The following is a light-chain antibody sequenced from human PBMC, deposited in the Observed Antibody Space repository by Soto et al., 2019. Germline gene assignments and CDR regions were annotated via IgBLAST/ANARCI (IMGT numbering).Light chain of an antibody. CDR3: SSYTSSTAYV. CDR1: SSDVGGYNY. CDR2: EVS. V-gene: IGLV2-14*01. Sequence: QSALTQPASVSGSPGQSITISCTGTSSDVGGYNYVSWYQLHSGKAPKLMVYEVSNRPSGVSNRFSGSKSGNTASLTISGLQAEDEADYYCSSYTSSTAYVFGTGTKVTVL. J-gene: IGLJ1*01.